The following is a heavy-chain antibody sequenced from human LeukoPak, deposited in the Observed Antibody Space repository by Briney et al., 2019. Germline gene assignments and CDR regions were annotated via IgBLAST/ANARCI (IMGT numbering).Heavy chain of an antibody. J-gene: IGHJ6*02. CDR1: VYTFTSYG. D-gene: IGHD2-15*01. CDR3: ARPRYCSGGSCYGMDV. V-gene: IGHV1-8*02. Sequence: GASVKVSCKASVYTFTSYGISWVRQAPGQGLEWMGWMNPNSGNTGYAQKFQGRVTMTRNTSISTAYMELSSLRSEDTAVYYCARPRYCSGGSCYGMDVWGQGTTVTVSS. CDR2: MNPNSGNT.